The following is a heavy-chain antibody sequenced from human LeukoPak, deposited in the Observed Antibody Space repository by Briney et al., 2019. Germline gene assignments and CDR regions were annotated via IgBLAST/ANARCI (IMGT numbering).Heavy chain of an antibody. CDR3: ARGGIVGSAFDY. CDR2: IYPGDCDT. J-gene: IGHJ4*02. CDR1: GYRFSSYW. Sequence: GESLKISWQGSGYRFSSYWIGWVRQMPGKGLEWMGIIYPGDCDTRYSPSFQGQVTISADNFISTAYLQWISLKASDTAMYYCARGGIVGSAFDYWGQGTLVTVSS. D-gene: IGHD1-26*01. V-gene: IGHV5-51*01.